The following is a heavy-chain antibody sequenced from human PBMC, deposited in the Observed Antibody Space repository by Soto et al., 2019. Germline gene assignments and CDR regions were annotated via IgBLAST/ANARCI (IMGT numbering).Heavy chain of an antibody. Sequence: SLRLSCAASGFTFSSYGMHWVRQAPGKGLEWVAVIWYDGSNKYYADSVKGRFTISRDNSKNTLYLQMNSLRAEDTAVYYCARDRYRFYYYGMDVWGQGTTVTVSS. D-gene: IGHD1-26*01. V-gene: IGHV3-33*01. CDR1: GFTFSSYG. J-gene: IGHJ6*02. CDR3: ARDRYRFYYYGMDV. CDR2: IWYDGSNK.